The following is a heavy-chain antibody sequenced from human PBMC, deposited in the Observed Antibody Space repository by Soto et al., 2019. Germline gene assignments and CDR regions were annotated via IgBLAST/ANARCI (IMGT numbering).Heavy chain of an antibody. CDR2: TYYRGHT. V-gene: IGHV4-30-4*01. CDR3: ARAFLGILWEDY. D-gene: IGHD1-26*01. CDR1: AGSITSGDYY. Sequence: PSETLSLTSPVSAGSITSGDYYWSWIRQPPGEGLEWIGYTYYRGHTYYNPSLKSRDTISVATSKNQFSLQLSSVTAADTAVHSCARAFLGILWEDYWGQGTLVTVAS. J-gene: IGHJ4*02.